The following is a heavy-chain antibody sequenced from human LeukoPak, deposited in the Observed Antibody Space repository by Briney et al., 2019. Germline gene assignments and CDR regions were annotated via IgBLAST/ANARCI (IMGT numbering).Heavy chain of an antibody. J-gene: IGHJ4*02. CDR3: ASGPHYDILTGYYTFPLR. Sequence: SETLSLTCTVSGDSMRSYFWSWIRQPPGKGLEWIGYIYYSGSTNYNPSLKSRVTISVDTSKNQFSLKLSSVTAADTAVYYCASGPHYDILTGYYTFPLRWGQGTLVTVSS. D-gene: IGHD3-9*01. V-gene: IGHV4-59*01. CDR2: IYYSGST. CDR1: GDSMRSYF.